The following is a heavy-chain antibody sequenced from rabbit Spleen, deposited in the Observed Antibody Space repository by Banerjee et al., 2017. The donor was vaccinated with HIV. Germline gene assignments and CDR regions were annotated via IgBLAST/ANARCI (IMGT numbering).Heavy chain of an antibody. CDR3: ARDDYTSGWGLKL. J-gene: IGHJ4*01. V-gene: IGHV1S40*01. Sequence: QSLEESGGGLVKPGASLTLTCKASGFSFNSGYDMCWVRQAPGKGLEWIACIGAGSSGSTAYANWAKGRFTISKTSSTTVTLRMTSLTAADRAAYFCARDDYTSGWGLKLWGPGTLVTVS. CDR1: GFSFNSGYD. CDR2: IGAGSSGST. D-gene: IGHD4-1*01.